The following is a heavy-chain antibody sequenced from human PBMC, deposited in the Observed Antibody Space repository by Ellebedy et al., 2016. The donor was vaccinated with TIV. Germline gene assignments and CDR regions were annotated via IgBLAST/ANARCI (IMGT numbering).Heavy chain of an antibody. CDR1: GGSFSGYY. CDR3: AEGRSGWYYFDY. V-gene: IGHV4-34*01. D-gene: IGHD6-19*01. Sequence: SETLSLTCAVYGGSFSGYYWSWVRQPPGKGLEWIGEVNRSGRTNYHPSLKSRVTISVDTSKNQFSLRLSSVTAADTAVYYCAEGRSGWYYFDYWGQGTLVTVSS. CDR2: VNRSGRT. J-gene: IGHJ4*02.